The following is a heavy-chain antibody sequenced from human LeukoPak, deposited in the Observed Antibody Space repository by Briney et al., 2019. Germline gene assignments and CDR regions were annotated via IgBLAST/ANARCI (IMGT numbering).Heavy chain of an antibody. V-gene: IGHV3-15*01. Sequence: KPGGSLRLSCAASGFTFSNAWMSWVRQAPGKGLEWVGRIKSKTDGGTTDYAAPVKGRFTISRDDSKNTLYLQMNSLKTEDTAVYYCTTATKTPYSSSWYRIGAFDIWGQGTMVTVSS. CDR2: IKSKTDGGTT. CDR3: TTATKTPYSSSWYRIGAFDI. D-gene: IGHD6-13*01. J-gene: IGHJ3*02. CDR1: GFTFSNAW.